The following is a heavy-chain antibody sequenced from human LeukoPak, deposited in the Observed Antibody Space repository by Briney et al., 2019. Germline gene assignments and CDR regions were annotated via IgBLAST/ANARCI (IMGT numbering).Heavy chain of an antibody. Sequence: GGSLRLSCAASGFTFSSYSMNWVRQAPGKGLEWVSSISSSSRYIYYADSVKGRFTISRDNAKNSLYLQMNSLRAEDTAVYYCARDSVEGLTPRGNWGQGTLVTVSS. CDR3: ARDSVEGLTPRGN. V-gene: IGHV3-21*01. CDR1: GFTFSSYS. D-gene: IGHD4-23*01. CDR2: ISSSSRYI. J-gene: IGHJ4*02.